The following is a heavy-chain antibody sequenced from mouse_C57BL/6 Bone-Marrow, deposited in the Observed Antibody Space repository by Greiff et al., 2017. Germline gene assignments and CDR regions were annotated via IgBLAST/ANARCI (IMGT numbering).Heavy chain of an antibody. CDR2: IIPGNSGT. V-gene: IGHV1-5*01. J-gene: IGHJ3*01. D-gene: IGHD2-2*01. CDR3: CWVKFAY. CDR1: GYTFTSYW. Sequence: EVQLQQSGPVLARPGASVKMSCKTSGYTFTSYWMHWVKQRPGQGLEWIGAIIPGNSGTSYNQKFKGKAKLTAVTSASTAYMGLSSLTNEDYAVYYCCWVKFAYWGQGTLVTVSA.